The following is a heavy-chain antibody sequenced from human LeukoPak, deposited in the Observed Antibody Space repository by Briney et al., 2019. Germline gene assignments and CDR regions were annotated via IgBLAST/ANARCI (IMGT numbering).Heavy chain of an antibody. CDR3: ARDRSIAVAGSGSYFDY. CDR2: IYYSGST. J-gene: IGHJ4*02. Sequence: SETLSLTCTVSGGSISSGDYYWSWIRQPPGKGLEWIGYIYYSGSTYYNPSLKSRVTISVDTSKNQFSLKLSSVTAADTAVYYCARDRSIAVAGSGSYFDYWGQGTLVTVSS. V-gene: IGHV4-30-4*01. D-gene: IGHD6-19*01. CDR1: GGSISSGDYY.